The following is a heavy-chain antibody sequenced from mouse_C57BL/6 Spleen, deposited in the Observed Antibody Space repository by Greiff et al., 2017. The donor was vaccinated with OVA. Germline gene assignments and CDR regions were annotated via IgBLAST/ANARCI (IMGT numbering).Heavy chain of an antibody. CDR2: IDPSDSET. CDR1: GYTFTSYW. Sequence: QVQLQQPGAELVRPGSSVKLSCKASGYTFTSYWMHWVKQRPIQGLEWIGNIDPSDSETHYNQKFKDKATLTVDKSSSTAYMQLSSLTSEDSAVYYCARREPSNLDAMDYWGQGTSVTVSS. V-gene: IGHV1-52*01. CDR3: ARREPSNLDAMDY. D-gene: IGHD2-10*02. J-gene: IGHJ4*01.